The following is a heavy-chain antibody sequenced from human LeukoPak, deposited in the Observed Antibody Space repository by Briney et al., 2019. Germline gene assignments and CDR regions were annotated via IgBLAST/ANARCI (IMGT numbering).Heavy chain of an antibody. J-gene: IGHJ4*02. CDR3: ARERREFFDY. D-gene: IGHD3-10*01. V-gene: IGHV1-2*02. CDR1: GYTFTDYY. Sequence: GASVKFSCKASGYTFTDYYLHWVRQAPGQGLEWMGWLNPNSGGTKYAQNFQGRVTMTRDTSISTAYMELSRLRSDDTAVYYCARERREFFDYWGQGTLVTVSS. CDR2: LNPNSGGT.